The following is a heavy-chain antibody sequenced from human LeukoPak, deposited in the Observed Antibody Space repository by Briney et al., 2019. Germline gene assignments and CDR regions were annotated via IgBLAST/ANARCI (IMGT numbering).Heavy chain of an antibody. CDR2: IIPIFGTA. CDR1: GGTFSSYA. D-gene: IGHD2-2*01. J-gene: IGHJ6*04. Sequence: SVKVSCKASGGTFSSYAISWVRQAPGQGLEWMGGIIPIFGTANYAQKFQGRVTITADKSTSTAYMELSSLRSEDTAVYYCARMSGNVVVPAGTLGYYYYYGMDVRGKGTTVTVSS. V-gene: IGHV1-69*06. CDR3: ARMSGNVVVPAGTLGYYYYYGMDV.